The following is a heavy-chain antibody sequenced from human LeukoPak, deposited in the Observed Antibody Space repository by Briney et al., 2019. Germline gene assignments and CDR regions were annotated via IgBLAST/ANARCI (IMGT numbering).Heavy chain of an antibody. CDR3: ARDSGNFHYDMDV. V-gene: IGHV1-46*02. CDR1: GYSFNSHH. D-gene: IGHD3-10*01. Sequence: ASVKVSCKTSGYSFNSHHVHWVRQAPGQGLDWMGVKFSHDGSTSNTQKFQGRITMTRDTSTSTVYMELSSLRSEDTAVYYCARDSGNFHYDMDVWGQGTTVIVS. CDR2: KFSHDGST. J-gene: IGHJ6*02.